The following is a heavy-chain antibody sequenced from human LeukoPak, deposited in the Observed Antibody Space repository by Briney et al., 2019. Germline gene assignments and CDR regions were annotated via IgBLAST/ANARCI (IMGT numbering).Heavy chain of an antibody. CDR3: ATVGYCSSTSCFDAFDI. CDR2: IIPSGGST. D-gene: IGHD2-2*01. CDR1: GYTFTSYY. Sequence: WASVKVSCKASGYTFTSYYMDWVRQAPGQGLEWMGIIIPSGGSTSYAQKFQGRVTMTEDTSTDTAYMELSSLRSEDTAVYYCATVGYCSSTSCFDAFDIWGQGTMVTVSS. J-gene: IGHJ3*02. V-gene: IGHV1-46*01.